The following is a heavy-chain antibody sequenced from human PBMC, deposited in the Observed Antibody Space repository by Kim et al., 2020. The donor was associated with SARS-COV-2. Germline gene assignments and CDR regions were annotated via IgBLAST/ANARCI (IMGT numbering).Heavy chain of an antibody. Sequence: SETLSLTCTVSGGSISSYYWSWIRQPPGKGLEWIGYINYSGSTNYNPSRKSRVTISVDTSKNQFSLKLSSVTAADTAVYYCARSGWLQFGHFDYWGQGTLVTVSS. CDR2: INYSGST. V-gene: IGHV4-59*12. D-gene: IGHD5-12*01. CDR3: ARSGWLQFGHFDY. J-gene: IGHJ4*02. CDR1: GGSISSYY.